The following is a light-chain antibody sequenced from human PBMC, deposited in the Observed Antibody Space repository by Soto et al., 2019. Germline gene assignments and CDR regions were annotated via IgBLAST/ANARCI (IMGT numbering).Light chain of an antibody. V-gene: IGLV2-14*01. Sequence: QPALTQPASVSGSPGQSITISCTGTSSDVGGYDYVSWYQLHPGKAPKLMICEVTNRPSGVSYRFSGSKSGTTASLTISGLQAEDEADYYCSSYASSSTYVFGTGTKVTVL. J-gene: IGLJ1*01. CDR3: SSYASSSTYV. CDR2: EVT. CDR1: SSDVGGYDY.